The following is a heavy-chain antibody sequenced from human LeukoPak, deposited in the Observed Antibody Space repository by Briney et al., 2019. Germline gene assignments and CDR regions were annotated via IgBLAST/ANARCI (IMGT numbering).Heavy chain of an antibody. V-gene: IGHV1-8*02. CDR3: ARNYDSSGYLNYYYYYMDV. J-gene: IGHJ6*03. D-gene: IGHD3-22*01. Sequence: ASVKVSCKASGYTFTGYYMHWVRQAPGQGLEWMGWMNPNSGNTGYAQKFQGRVTMTRNTSISTAYMELSSLRSEDTAVYYCARNYDSSGYLNYYYYYMDVWGKGTTVTISS. CDR2: MNPNSGNT. CDR1: GYTFTGYY.